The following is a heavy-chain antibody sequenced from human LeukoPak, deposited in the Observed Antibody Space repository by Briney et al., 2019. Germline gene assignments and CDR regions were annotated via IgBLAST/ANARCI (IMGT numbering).Heavy chain of an antibody. Sequence: QTGGSPRLSCAASGFTSSSYAMSWVRQAPGKGLEWVSAISGSGGSTYYADSVKCRFTISRDNAKNTLFLQMNSLRAEDTALYYCARDVIGHKEARNDYWGQGTLVTVSS. CDR2: ISGSGGST. D-gene: IGHD1-14*01. V-gene: IGHV3-23*01. CDR1: GFTSSSYA. CDR3: ARDVIGHKEARNDY. J-gene: IGHJ4*02.